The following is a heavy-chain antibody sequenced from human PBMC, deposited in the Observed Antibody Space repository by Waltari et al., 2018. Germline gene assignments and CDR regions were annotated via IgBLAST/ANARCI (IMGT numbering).Heavy chain of an antibody. V-gene: IGHV1-69-2*01. CDR1: GYSFTYQF. CDR3: MTLPIFGLVIKNY. Sequence: EVHLTQSGAEVKKPGATVKISCKASGYSFTYQFLHWVRQAPGKGPEWIGRVDPEDGETTLAEKFEGRVTITADTSTDTAYMDLSRLRSEDTALYYCMTLPIFGLVIKNYWGQGTLVTVSS. J-gene: IGHJ1*01. D-gene: IGHD3-3*01. CDR2: VDPEDGET.